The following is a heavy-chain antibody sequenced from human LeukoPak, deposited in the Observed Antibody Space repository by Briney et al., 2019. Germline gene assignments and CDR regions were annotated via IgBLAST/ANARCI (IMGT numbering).Heavy chain of an antibody. CDR1: GGSIIRGGSY. Sequence: TSETLSLTCTVSGGSIIRGGSYWSWIRQPPGKGLECIAYFYYSGSTNYNPSLKSRVTISVDTSKNQFSLNLSSVTAADTAVYYCARLSGGEHIDIWGQGTMVTVSS. CDR2: FYYSGST. CDR3: ARLSGGEHIDI. V-gene: IGHV4-61*08. D-gene: IGHD2-21*01. J-gene: IGHJ3*02.